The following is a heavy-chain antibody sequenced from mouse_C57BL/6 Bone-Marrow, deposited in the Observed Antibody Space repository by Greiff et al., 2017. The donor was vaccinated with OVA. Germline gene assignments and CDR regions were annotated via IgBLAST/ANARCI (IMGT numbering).Heavy chain of an antibody. V-gene: IGHV14-4*01. CDR3: TTWGGSPWYFDV. CDR1: GFNIKDDY. D-gene: IGHD1-1*02. Sequence: VQLQQSGAELVRPGASVKLSCTASGFNIKDDYMHWVKQRPEQGLEWIGWIDPENGDTEYASKFQGKATITADTSSNTAYLQLSSLTSEDTAVYYCTTWGGSPWYFDVWGTGTTVTVSS. J-gene: IGHJ1*03. CDR2: IDPENGDT.